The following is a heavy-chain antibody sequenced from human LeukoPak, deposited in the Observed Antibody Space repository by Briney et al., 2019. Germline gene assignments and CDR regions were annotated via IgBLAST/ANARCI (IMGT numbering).Heavy chain of an antibody. CDR3: ARVLEGSSGQHWYFDL. Sequence: PSETLSLTCTVSGGSISSSSYYWGWIRQPPGKGLEWIGEINHSGSTNYNPSLKSRVTISVDTPKNQFSLRLSSVTAADTAVYYCARVLEGSSGQHWYFDLLGRGTLVTVSS. J-gene: IGHJ2*01. CDR1: GGSISSSSYY. CDR2: INHSGST. D-gene: IGHD6-19*01. V-gene: IGHV4-39*07.